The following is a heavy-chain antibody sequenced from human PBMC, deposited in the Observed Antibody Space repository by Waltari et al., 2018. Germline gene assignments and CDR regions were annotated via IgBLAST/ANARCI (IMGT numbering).Heavy chain of an antibody. CDR2: IQRSGKT. CDR3: ARDRGRGLYLDS. V-gene: IGHV4-4*02. Sequence: WGSWLRQSPGKGREWIGQIQRSGKTYYNPSLESRVTMSIDTSTNKLSRKLSSATAADTAVYYCARDRGRGLYLDSWGQGTLVTVSP. D-gene: IGHD2-15*01. J-gene: IGHJ4*02. CDR1: W.